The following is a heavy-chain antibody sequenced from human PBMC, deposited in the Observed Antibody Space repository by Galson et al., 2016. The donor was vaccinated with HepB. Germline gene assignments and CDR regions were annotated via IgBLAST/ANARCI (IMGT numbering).Heavy chain of an antibody. Sequence: SETLSLTCSVSGASISNSSSYYWGWIRQPPGKGLEWIASISYSGSTTYYNPSLESRVTISIDTSKNQFSLKLNSVTAADTAVYYCARVPASTRFDYWGQGT. CDR3: ARVPASTRFDY. D-gene: IGHD3-3*02. CDR2: ISYSGST. CDR1: GASISNSSSYY. J-gene: IGHJ4*03. V-gene: IGHV4-39*07.